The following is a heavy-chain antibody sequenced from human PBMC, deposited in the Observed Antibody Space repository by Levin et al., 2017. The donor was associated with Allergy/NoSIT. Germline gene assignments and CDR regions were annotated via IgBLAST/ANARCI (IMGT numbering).Heavy chain of an antibody. CDR2: ISPNSGAT. V-gene: IGHV1-2*02. D-gene: IGHD5-18*01. Sequence: VASVKVSCKASGYTFTAYYIHWVRQAPGQGLEWMGWISPNSGATSFAQKFQDRVTMTRDTSITTVYMELISLTSDDTAIYFCARDGIYSTNFDAFDIWGQGTKVTVSS. J-gene: IGHJ3*02. CDR3: ARDGIYSTNFDAFDI. CDR1: GYTFTAYY.